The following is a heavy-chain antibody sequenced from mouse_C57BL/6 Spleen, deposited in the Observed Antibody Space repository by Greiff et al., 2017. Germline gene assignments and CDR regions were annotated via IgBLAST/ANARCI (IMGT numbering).Heavy chain of an antibody. CDR2: ISSGSSTI. Sequence: EVKLMESGGGLVKPGGSLKLSCAASGFTFSDYGMHWVRQAPEKGLEWVAYISSGSSTIYYAATVKGRFTISRDNAKNTLFLQMTSLRSEDTAMYYCARRYYDYAGYAMDYWGQGTSVTVSS. CDR1: GFTFSDYG. V-gene: IGHV5-17*01. D-gene: IGHD2-4*01. J-gene: IGHJ4*01. CDR3: ARRYYDYAGYAMDY.